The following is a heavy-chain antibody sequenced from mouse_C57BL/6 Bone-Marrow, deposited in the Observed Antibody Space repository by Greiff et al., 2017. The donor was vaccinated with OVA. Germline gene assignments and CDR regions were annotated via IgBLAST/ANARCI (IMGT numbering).Heavy chain of an antibody. Sequence: LQESGAELARPGASVKLSCKASGYTFTSYGISWVKQRTGQGLEWIGEIYPRSGNTYYNEKFKGKATLTADKSSSTAYMELRSLTSEDSAVYVCAKGHDGYRFAYWGQGTLVTVSA. J-gene: IGHJ3*01. CDR1: GYTFTSYG. CDR3: AKGHDGYRFAY. D-gene: IGHD2-3*01. CDR2: IYPRSGNT. V-gene: IGHV1-81*01.